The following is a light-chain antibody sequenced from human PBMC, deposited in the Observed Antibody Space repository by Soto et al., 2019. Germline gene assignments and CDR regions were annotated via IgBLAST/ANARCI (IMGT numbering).Light chain of an antibody. CDR2: EVS. CDR1: SSDVGAYDY. CDR3: ASHTTTNTRV. J-gene: IGLJ1*01. Sequence: QSALTQPASVSGSPGQSIAISCTGTSSDVGAYDYVSWYQQHPDRAPRLVIYEVSNRSSGVSNRFSGSKSVNTATLTISGLQAEDEADYYCASHTTTNTRVFGTGTKLTVL. V-gene: IGLV2-14*03.